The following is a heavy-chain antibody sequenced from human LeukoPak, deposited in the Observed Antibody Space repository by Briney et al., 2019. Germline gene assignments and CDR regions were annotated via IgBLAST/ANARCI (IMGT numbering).Heavy chain of an antibody. CDR3: AREYVVVTASIYGMDV. Sequence: ASVKVSCKASGYTFTGYYMHWVRQAPGQGLEWMGWINPNSGGTNYAQKFQGRITVTRDTSISTAYMELSRLRSDDTAVYYCAREYVVVTASIYGMDVWGQGTTVTVSS. V-gene: IGHV1-2*02. CDR2: INPNSGGT. CDR1: GYTFTGYY. J-gene: IGHJ6*02. D-gene: IGHD2-21*02.